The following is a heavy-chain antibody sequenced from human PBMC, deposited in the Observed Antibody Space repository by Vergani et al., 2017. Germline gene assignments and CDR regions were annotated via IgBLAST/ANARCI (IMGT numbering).Heavy chain of an antibody. Sequence: QVQLQESGPGLVKPSETLSLTCTVSGGSISSYYWSWIRQPPGKGLEWIGYIYYSGSTNYNPSLKSRVTISVDTSKNQVSLKLSSVTAADTAVYYCARSETEWELAFDYWGQGTLVTVSS. J-gene: IGHJ4*02. V-gene: IGHV4-59*01. CDR1: GGSISSYY. CDR3: ARSETEWELAFDY. D-gene: IGHD1-26*01. CDR2: IYYSGST.